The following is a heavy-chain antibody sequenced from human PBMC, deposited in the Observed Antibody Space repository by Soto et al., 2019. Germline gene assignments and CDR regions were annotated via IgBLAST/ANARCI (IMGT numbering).Heavy chain of an antibody. V-gene: IGHV4-39*02. CDR3: AGISAGMGVGWFDP. D-gene: IGHD3-16*01. Sequence: QLQLQESGPGLVKPSETLSLTCTVSGGSISSSSYYWVWIRHPPGTELVWIGSPYNSRSTYYNPSLTGRHTSSGDTSKNRCWPELSDVTAADRAVYYCAGISAGMGVGWFDPWGQGTLVIVFS. J-gene: IGHJ5*02. CDR1: GGSISSSSYY. CDR2: PYNSRST.